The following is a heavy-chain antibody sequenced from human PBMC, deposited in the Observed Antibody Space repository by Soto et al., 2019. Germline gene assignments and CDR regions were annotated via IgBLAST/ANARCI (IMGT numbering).Heavy chain of an antibody. V-gene: IGHV1-18*01. CDR3: ARGDYYDSSSYSIY. CDR1: GYTFTNFG. D-gene: IGHD3-22*01. J-gene: IGHJ4*02. Sequence: ASVKVSCKASGYTFTNFGISWGRQAPGQGLEWMGRISAYHGTTNYAQKLQGRVTMTTDPSTSTAYMELRSLRSDDTAMYYCARGDYYDSSSYSIYWGQGILVTVSS. CDR2: ISAYHGTT.